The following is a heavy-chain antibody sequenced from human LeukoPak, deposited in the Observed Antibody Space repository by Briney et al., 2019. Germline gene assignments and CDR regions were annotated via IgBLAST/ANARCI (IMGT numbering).Heavy chain of an antibody. CDR2: IYHSGST. CDR3: ARFGGTTQRHVGY. V-gene: IGHV4-38-2*02. CDR1: GYSISSGYY. Sequence: SETLSLTCTVSGYSISSGYYWGWIRQPPGKGLEWIGSIYHSGSTYYNPSLKSRVTISVDTSKNQFSLKLSSVTAADTAVYYCARFGGTTQRHVGYWGQGTLVTVSS. J-gene: IGHJ4*02. D-gene: IGHD3-10*01.